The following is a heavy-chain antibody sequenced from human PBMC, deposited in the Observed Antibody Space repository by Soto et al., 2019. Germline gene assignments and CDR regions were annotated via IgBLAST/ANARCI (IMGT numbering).Heavy chain of an antibody. CDR3: ARATFFRKGYYDATDYYFFDY. CDR1: GVSISSGTFS. J-gene: IGHJ4*02. Sequence: PSETLSLTCAVSGVSISSGTFSWTWIGQPPGKGLEFIGSIYYTGGTYYSPSLKRRVTISLDSSKNQFSLKLSSVAAADTAMYYCARATFFRKGYYDATDYYFFDYWGQGTLVTVSS. D-gene: IGHD3-22*01. CDR2: IYYTGGT. V-gene: IGHV4-30-2*01.